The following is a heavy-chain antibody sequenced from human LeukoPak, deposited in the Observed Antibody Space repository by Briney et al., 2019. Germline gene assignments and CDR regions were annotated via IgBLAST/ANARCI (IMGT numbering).Heavy chain of an antibody. CDR3: ARSNGYSYGYIEYYFDY. V-gene: IGHV4-59*12. CDR1: GGSISSYY. CDR2: IYYSGST. J-gene: IGHJ4*02. Sequence: PSETLSLTCTVSGGSISSYYWSWIRQPPGKELEWIGYIYYSGSTIYNPSLKSRVTISVDTSKNQFSLKLSSVTAADTAVYYCARSNGYSYGYIEYYFDYWGQGTLVTVSS. D-gene: IGHD5-18*01.